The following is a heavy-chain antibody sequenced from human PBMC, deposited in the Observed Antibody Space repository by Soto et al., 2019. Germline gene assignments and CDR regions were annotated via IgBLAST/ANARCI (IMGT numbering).Heavy chain of an antibody. CDR1: GYTFTSYG. V-gene: IGHV1-18*04. CDR2: ISAYNGNT. J-gene: IGHJ3*02. D-gene: IGHD3-22*01. CDR3: ARDYTIYYYDSSEGDAFDI. Sequence: QVQLVQCGAEVKKPGDSVNVSCKASGYTFTSYGISWVRQAPGQGIEWMGWISAYNGNTNYAQKLQGRVTMTTDTSTSTAYMELRSLRSDDTAVYYCARDYTIYYYDSSEGDAFDIWGQGTMVTVSS.